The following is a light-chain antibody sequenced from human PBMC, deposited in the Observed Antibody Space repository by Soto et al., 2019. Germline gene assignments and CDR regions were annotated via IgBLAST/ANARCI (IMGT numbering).Light chain of an antibody. CDR2: AAS. CDR3: QQLNSYLGT. J-gene: IGKJ3*01. Sequence: DIQLTQSPSFLSASVGDRITITCRASQGISSSLAWYQQKPGKAPKLLIYAASTLQSGVPSRFSGSGSGTEFTLTISSLQPEDFATYYCQQLNSYLGTFGPGTKVDIK. V-gene: IGKV1-9*01. CDR1: QGISSS.